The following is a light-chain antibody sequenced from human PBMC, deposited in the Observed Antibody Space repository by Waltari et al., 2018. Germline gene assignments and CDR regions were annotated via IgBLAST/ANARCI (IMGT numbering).Light chain of an antibody. CDR1: QSVRGS. Sequence: EIVLTQSPGTLSLSPGERATLSCRASQSVRGSLAWYQQKADQAPRLLIYGASSRATGIPDRFSGSGSGTDFSLTISRLEPEDFAVYYCQHYVRLPATFGQGTKVEIK. CDR3: QHYVRLPAT. V-gene: IGKV3-20*01. CDR2: GAS. J-gene: IGKJ1*01.